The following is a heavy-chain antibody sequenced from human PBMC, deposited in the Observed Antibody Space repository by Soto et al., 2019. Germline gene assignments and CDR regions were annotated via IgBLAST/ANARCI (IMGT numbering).Heavy chain of an antibody. CDR2: IYYSGST. CDR1: GGSISSGGYY. V-gene: IGHV4-31*03. D-gene: IGHD1-1*01. Sequence: QVQLQESGPGLVEPSQTLSLTCTVSGGSISSGGYYWSWIRQHPGKGLEWIGSIYYSGSTYYNPHLRSRVTISVDTSKNQFSPNLYSVTAADTAGYYCARRKQNDYSMDVWGQGTTLTVAS. J-gene: IGHJ6*02. CDR3: ARRKQNDYSMDV.